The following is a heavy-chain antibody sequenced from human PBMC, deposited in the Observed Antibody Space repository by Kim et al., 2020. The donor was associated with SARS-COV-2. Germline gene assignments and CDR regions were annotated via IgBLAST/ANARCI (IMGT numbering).Heavy chain of an antibody. CDR3: AREYARGFDY. D-gene: IGHD2-2*01. CDR2: IANGGKTI. CDR1: GFTFNTYN. J-gene: IGHJ4*02. V-gene: IGHV3-48*04. Sequence: GGSLRLSCAASGFTFNTYNMNWVRQAPGKGLEWVSYIANGGKTISYAYSVKGRFITSGDNAKNAIYLQMNSLRAEDTAVYYCAREYARGFDYWGQGTPVTVSS.